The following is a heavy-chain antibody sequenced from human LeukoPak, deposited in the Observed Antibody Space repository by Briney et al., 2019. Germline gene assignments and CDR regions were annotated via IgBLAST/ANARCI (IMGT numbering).Heavy chain of an antibody. Sequence: SQTLSLTCTVSGGSIASGEYYWNWIRQPPGKGLEWIAHVYYTGNIFYNPSLKSRVTISVDKSKNQFSLKLSSVTAADTAVYYCARGGVYCSSTSCPFDYWGQGTLVTVSS. CDR1: GGSIASGEYY. J-gene: IGHJ4*02. V-gene: IGHV4-30-4*01. CDR3: ARGGVYCSSTSCPFDY. CDR2: VYYTGNI. D-gene: IGHD2-2*01.